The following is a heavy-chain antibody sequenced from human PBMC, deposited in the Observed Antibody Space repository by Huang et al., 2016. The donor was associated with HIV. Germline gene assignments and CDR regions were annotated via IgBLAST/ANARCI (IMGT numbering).Heavy chain of an antibody. V-gene: IGHV5-51*01. Sequence: EVQLVQSGAVVKKPGESLKISCKGSGYTFNGYWIGWVRQMPGKGLELMGIIYPGESDTTYSPSFQGQVTISADKSISTAYLQWSGLKASDTAMYYCARQGVGDFVVEPTGLGAFDIWGQGTMVTVSS. J-gene: IGHJ3*02. D-gene: IGHD2-2*01. CDR3: ARQGVGDFVVEPTGLGAFDI. CDR1: GYTFNGYW. CDR2: IYPGESDT.